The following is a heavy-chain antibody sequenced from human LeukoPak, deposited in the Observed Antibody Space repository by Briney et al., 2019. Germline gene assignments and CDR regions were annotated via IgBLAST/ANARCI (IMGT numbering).Heavy chain of an antibody. D-gene: IGHD1-20*01. CDR2: INPKSAVT. Sequence: ASVKVSCKASGYTFTDYWMHWVRQAPGQGLEWMGWINPKSAVTTYAQKFQARVTMTRDTSISTVYMGLSWLTSDDTAVYYCARDNFEKKFDFWGQGTLVTVSS. J-gene: IGHJ4*02. CDR3: ARDNFEKKFDF. V-gene: IGHV1-2*02. CDR1: GYTFTDYW.